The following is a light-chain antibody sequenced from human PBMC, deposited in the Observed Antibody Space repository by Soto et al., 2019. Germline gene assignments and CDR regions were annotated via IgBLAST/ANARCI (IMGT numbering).Light chain of an antibody. CDR1: QSVSSTY. CDR3: QQYGSSWT. CDR2: GAS. J-gene: IGKJ1*01. Sequence: EIGLTQSPGTLSLSPGERATLSCRASQSVSSTYLAWYQQKPGQAPRLLIYGASSRATGIPDRFSGSGSGTDSILTISRLEPEDFAMYYCQQYGSSWTFGQGTKLDIK. V-gene: IGKV3-20*01.